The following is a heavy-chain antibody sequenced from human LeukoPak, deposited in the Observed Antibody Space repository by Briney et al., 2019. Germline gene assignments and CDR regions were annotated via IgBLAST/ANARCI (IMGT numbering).Heavy chain of an antibody. CDR2: IYYSGTA. J-gene: IGHJ5*02. CDR3: ARGLGGYCSSTSCRRGYWFDP. D-gene: IGHD2-2*01. Sequence: SETLSLTCTVSGGSISSGGYYWSWVRQHPEKGLEWIGYIYYSGTAYYNPSLKSRVTMSVDTSKNQFSLKLSSVTAADTAVYYCARGLGGYCSSTSCRRGYWFDPWGQGTLVTVSS. V-gene: IGHV4-31*03. CDR1: GGSISSGGYY.